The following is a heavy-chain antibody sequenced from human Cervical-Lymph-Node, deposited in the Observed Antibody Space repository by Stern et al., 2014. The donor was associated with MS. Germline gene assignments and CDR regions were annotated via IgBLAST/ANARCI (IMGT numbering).Heavy chain of an antibody. D-gene: IGHD3-22*01. V-gene: IGHV3-49*03. CDR3: SRVSVTMIVAY. Sequence: EVHLVESGGDLIQPGRSLRLSCTTSGFTFGDYSMSWFRQPPGRGLEWVGIIRSKLYGGTTEYAASVKGRFVISRDDSKSIAYLQMKGLKTEDSAVYYCSRVSVTMIVAYWGQGTPVIVSS. CDR1: GFTFGDYS. J-gene: IGHJ4*02. CDR2: IRSKLYGGTT.